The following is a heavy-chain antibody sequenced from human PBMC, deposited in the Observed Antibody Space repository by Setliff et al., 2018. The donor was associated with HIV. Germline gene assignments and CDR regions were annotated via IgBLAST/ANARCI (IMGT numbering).Heavy chain of an antibody. CDR3: AREGVTGGDFDY. CDR2: IYPGDSDT. CDR1: GFSFTNYW. D-gene: IGHD2-21*02. J-gene: IGHJ4*02. Sequence: TGESLKISCKGSGFSFTNYWIAWVRQMPGRGLEWMGIIYPGDSDTKYSPSFQGQVTISADKSISTAYLQWRSLKASDTAIYYCAREGVTGGDFDYWGQGTLVTVSS. V-gene: IGHV5-51*01.